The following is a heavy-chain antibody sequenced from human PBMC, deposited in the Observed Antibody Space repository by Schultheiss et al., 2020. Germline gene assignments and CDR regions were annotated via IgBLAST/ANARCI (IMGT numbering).Heavy chain of an antibody. CDR2: IYYSGST. D-gene: IGHD2-2*01. Sequence: SETLSLTCTVSGGSISSGGYYWSWIRQHPGKGLEWIGYIYYSGSTHYNPSLKSRVTISVDTSKNQFSLKLSSVTAADTAVYYCARGRGCSSTSCYDGMDVWGQGTTVTVSS. V-gene: IGHV4-31*03. CDR3: ARGRGCSSTSCYDGMDV. CDR1: GGSISSGGYY. J-gene: IGHJ6*02.